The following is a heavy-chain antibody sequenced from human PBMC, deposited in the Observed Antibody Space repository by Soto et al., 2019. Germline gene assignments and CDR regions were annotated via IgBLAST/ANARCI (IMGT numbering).Heavy chain of an antibody. CDR1: GVSIDRHDW. V-gene: IGHV4-4*02. CDR3: ATRDTGRVY. CDR2: SHQSGNT. J-gene: IGHJ4*02. Sequence: QVQLQESGPGLVKPSGTLSLTCAVSGVSIDRHDWWTWVRQPPGKGLEWIGESHQSGNTNYNSSLESRVTISLDKSRNDLSLQLDAVTVADTAVYYCATRDTGRVYWGQGTLVTVSS. D-gene: IGHD5-18*01.